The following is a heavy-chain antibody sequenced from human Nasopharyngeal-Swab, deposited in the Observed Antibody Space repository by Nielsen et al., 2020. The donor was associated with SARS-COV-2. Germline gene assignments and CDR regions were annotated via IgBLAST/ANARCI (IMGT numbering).Heavy chain of an antibody. CDR2: IWYDGSNK. CDR1: GFTFSSYG. CDR3: ARGTEYYYYMDV. D-gene: IGHD2-2*01. V-gene: IGHV3-33*01. J-gene: IGHJ6*03. Sequence: GGSLRLSCAASGFTFSSYGMHWVRQAPGKGLEWVAVIWYDGSNKYYADSVKGRFTISRDNSKNTLYLQMNSLRAEDTAVYYCARGTEYYYYMDVWGKGTTVTVSS.